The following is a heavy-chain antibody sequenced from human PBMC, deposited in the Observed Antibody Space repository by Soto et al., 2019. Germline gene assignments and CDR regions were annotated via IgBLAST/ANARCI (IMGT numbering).Heavy chain of an antibody. J-gene: IGHJ3*02. CDR1: GGTFSTYA. CDR3: AREIFGVIISGGRDAFDI. D-gene: IGHD3-3*01. Sequence: QVQLVQSGAEVKKPGSSVKVSCKASGGTFSTYAISWMRQAPGQGLEWMGGIIPIFGTAKYAKKVQGRVTITAGESTSTAYMELSSLRSEDRAVYYCAREIFGVIISGGRDAFDIWGQGTMVTVSS. V-gene: IGHV1-69*01. CDR2: IIPIFGTA.